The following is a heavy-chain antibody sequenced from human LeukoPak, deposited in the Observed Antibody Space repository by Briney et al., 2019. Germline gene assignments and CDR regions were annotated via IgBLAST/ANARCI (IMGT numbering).Heavy chain of an antibody. D-gene: IGHD6-19*01. CDR2: IKQDGTEK. CDR3: AKDRDRYSSGGLGYFDY. V-gene: IGHV3-7*03. CDR1: GFTFGTYW. Sequence: PGGSLRLSCAASGFTFGTYWMGWVRQAPGKGMEWVANIKQDGTEKSYVDSVKGRFTISRDNVQNSVYLQMNSLRAEDTAVYYCAKDRDRYSSGGLGYFDYWGQGTLVTVSS. J-gene: IGHJ4*02.